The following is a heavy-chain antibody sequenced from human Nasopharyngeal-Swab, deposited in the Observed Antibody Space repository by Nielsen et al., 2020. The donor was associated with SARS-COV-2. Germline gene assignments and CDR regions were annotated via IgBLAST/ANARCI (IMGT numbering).Heavy chain of an antibody. V-gene: IGHV3-33*01. D-gene: IGHD3-3*01. CDR1: GFTFSSYG. Sequence: GGSLRLSCAASGFTFSSYGMHWVRQAPGKGLGWVAVIWYDGSNKYYADSVKGRFTISRDNSKNTLYLQMNSLRAEDTAVYYCARDGTYYDFWSGLPDYWGQGTLVTVSS. CDR3: ARDGTYYDFWSGLPDY. J-gene: IGHJ4*02. CDR2: IWYDGSNK.